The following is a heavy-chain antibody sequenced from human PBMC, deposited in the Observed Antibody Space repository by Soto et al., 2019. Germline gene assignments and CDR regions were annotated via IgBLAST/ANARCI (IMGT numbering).Heavy chain of an antibody. CDR3: ARLVGATQSGWFDP. V-gene: IGHV4-59*08. CDR1: GGAISSYY. D-gene: IGHD1-26*01. CDR2: IYHSGST. J-gene: IGHJ5*02. Sequence: PSETLSLTCTVSGGAISSYYWSWIRQPPGKGLEWIGSIYHSGSTYYNPSLKSRVTISVDTSKNQFSLKLSSVTAPDTAVYYCARLVGATQSGWFDPWGQGTLVTVSS.